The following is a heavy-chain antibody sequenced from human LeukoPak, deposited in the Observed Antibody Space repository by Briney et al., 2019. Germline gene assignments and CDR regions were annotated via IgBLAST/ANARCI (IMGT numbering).Heavy chain of an antibody. D-gene: IGHD3-22*01. Sequence: ASVTVSCTASGYTFTSYDINWVRQATGPGHEWMGWMNPNSGNTGYAQKFQGRVTMTRNTSISTAYMELSSLRSEDTAVYYCARGLRPYYYDSSGYYYRYWGQGTLVTVSS. CDR3: ARGLRPYYYDSSGYYYRY. CDR1: GYTFTSYD. V-gene: IGHV1-8*01. J-gene: IGHJ4*02. CDR2: MNPNSGNT.